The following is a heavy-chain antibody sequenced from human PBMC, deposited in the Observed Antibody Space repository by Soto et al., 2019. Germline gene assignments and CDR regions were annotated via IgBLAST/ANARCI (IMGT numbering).Heavy chain of an antibody. CDR2: IYPGDSDT. D-gene: IGHD1-26*01. J-gene: IGHJ6*02. CDR1: GYSFTSYW. V-gene: IGHV5-51*01. Sequence: GESLKISCKGSGYSFTSYWIGWVRQMPGKGLEWMGIIYPGDSDTRYSPSFQGQVTISADKSISTAYLQWSSLKASDTAMYYCARRGGSYYSFDYYYGMDVWGQGTTVTVSS. CDR3: ARRGGSYYSFDYYYGMDV.